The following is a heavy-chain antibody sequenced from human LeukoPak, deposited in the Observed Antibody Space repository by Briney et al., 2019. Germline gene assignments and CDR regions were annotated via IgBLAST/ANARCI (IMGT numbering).Heavy chain of an antibody. J-gene: IGHJ6*02. V-gene: IGHV1-2*02. CDR1: GYTFTGYY. CDR3: ARGSGYFDWLSPFYYYGMDV. Sequence: ASVTVSCKASGYTFTGYYMHRVRQAPGQGLEWMGWINPNSGGTNYAQKFQGRVTMTRDTSISTAYMDLSRLRSDDTAVYYCARGSGYFDWLSPFYYYGMDVWGQGTTVTVSS. D-gene: IGHD3-9*01. CDR2: INPNSGGT.